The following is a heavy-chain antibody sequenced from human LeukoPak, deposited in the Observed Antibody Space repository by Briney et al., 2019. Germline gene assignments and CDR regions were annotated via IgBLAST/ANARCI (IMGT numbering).Heavy chain of an antibody. CDR2: ISGSGGST. J-gene: IGHJ3*02. Sequence: GGSLRLSCAASGFTFSSYAMSWVRQAPGKGLEWVSAISGSGGSTYYADSVKGRFTISRDNSKNTLYLQLNSLRAEDTAVYYCAKDRYSSSWFDAFDIWGQGTMVTVSS. CDR1: GFTFSSYA. V-gene: IGHV3-23*01. CDR3: AKDRYSSSWFDAFDI. D-gene: IGHD6-13*01.